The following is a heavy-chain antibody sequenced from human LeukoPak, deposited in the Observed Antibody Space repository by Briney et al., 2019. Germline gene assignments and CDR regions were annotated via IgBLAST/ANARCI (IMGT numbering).Heavy chain of an antibody. CDR3: ARDPGEDSRGY. J-gene: IGHJ4*02. CDR1: EFTFSSYW. V-gene: IGHV3-74*01. D-gene: IGHD6-13*01. Sequence: GGSLRLSCAASEFTFSSYWMHWVRQAPGKGLVWVSRINSDGSSTGYADSVKGRFTIPRDNTKNTLYLQMNSLRAEDTALYYCARDPGEDSRGYWGQGTLVTVSS. CDR2: INSDGSST.